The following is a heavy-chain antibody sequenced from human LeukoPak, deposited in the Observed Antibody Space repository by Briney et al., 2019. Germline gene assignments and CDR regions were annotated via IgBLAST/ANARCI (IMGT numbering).Heavy chain of an antibody. J-gene: IGHJ4*02. D-gene: IGHD3-16*02. Sequence: GGSLRLSCAASGFTFSSYAMSWVRQAPGKGPEWVSAISGSGGSTYYADSVKGRFTISRDNSKNTLYLQMNSLRAEDTAVYYCAKDWLAFGGVIAPDYWGQGTLVTVSS. CDR3: AKDWLAFGGVIAPDY. CDR1: GFTFSSYA. CDR2: ISGSGGST. V-gene: IGHV3-23*01.